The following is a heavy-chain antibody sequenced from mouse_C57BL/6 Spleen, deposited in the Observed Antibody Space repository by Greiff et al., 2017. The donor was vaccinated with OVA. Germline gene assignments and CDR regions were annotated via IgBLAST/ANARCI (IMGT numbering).Heavy chain of an antibody. D-gene: IGHD1-1*01. V-gene: IGHV1-66*01. CDR2: IYPGSGNT. CDR3: ADGHWYFDV. J-gene: IGHJ1*03. Sequence: QVQLKESGPELVKPGASVKISCKASGYSFTSYYIHWVKQRPGQGLEWIGWIYPGSGNTKYNEKFKGKATLTADTSSSTAYMQLSSLTSEDSAVYYCADGHWYFDVWGTGTTVTVSS. CDR1: GYSFTSYY.